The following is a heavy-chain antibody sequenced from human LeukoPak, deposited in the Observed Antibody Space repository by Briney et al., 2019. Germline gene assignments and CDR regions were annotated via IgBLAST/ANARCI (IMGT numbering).Heavy chain of an antibody. D-gene: IGHD3-22*01. CDR1: GGSISGYY. Sequence: PSETLSLTCTVSGGSISGYYWSWVRQPPGKGLEWIGNIYYGENTYYNPSLKSRVTISIDTSKNQFYLKLSSLTAADTAVYYCARRDDSSGYHKIFDYWGPGTLVTVSS. V-gene: IGHV4-59*04. J-gene: IGHJ4*02. CDR2: IYYGENT. CDR3: ARRDDSSGYHKIFDY.